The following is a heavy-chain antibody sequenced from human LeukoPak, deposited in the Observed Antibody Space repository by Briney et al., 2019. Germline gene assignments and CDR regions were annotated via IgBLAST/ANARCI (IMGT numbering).Heavy chain of an antibody. J-gene: IGHJ4*02. V-gene: IGHV1-2*02. CDR3: ARDEGYSSGWDFDY. Sequence: ASVKVSCKASGYTFTGYYMHWVRQAPGQGLEWMGWINPNSGGTNYAQKFQGRVTMTRDTSISTAYMELSRLRSDDTAVYYCARDEGYSSGWDFDYWGQGTLVTVSS. D-gene: IGHD6-19*01. CDR2: INPNSGGT. CDR1: GYTFTGYY.